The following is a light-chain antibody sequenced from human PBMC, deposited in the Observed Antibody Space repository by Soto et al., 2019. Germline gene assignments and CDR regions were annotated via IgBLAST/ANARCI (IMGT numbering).Light chain of an antibody. CDR2: KAS. CDR3: QQYNVYPYT. Sequence: DIQMTQSPSTLSASVGDRVTITCRASESIKTWLAWYQQRPGKAPNLLIYKASSLQSGVSSRFSGSGSVTEFTLIISSLQPEDSATYYCQQYNVYPYTFGQGTKVQI. V-gene: IGKV1-5*03. CDR1: ESIKTW. J-gene: IGKJ2*01.